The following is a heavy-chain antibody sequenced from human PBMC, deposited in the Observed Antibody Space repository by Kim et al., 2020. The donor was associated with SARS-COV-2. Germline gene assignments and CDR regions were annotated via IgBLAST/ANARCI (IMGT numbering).Heavy chain of an antibody. J-gene: IGHJ1*01. CDR3: LDYHGSGSLGFH. D-gene: IGHD3-10*01. CDR2: ISGNDGTT. Sequence: GGSLRLSCAASGITFANYGVTWVRQAPGKGLEWVSSISGNDGTTYYADSVRGRSTISRDNSKNTKYLQLSNMRAEDTATYYCLDYHGSGSLGFHWGQGA. CDR1: GITFANYG. V-gene: IGHV3-23*01.